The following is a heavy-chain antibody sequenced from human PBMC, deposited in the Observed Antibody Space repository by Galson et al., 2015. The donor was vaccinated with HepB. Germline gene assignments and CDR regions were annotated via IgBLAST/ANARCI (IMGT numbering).Heavy chain of an antibody. CDR1: GFTFGTYS. D-gene: IGHD7-27*01. CDR2: ISSGSVV. Sequence: SLRLSCAASGFTFGTYSMNWVRQAPGKGLEWVSYISSGSVVYQADSVKGRFTVSRDNVENLLYLQKNSLRAEDTAVYYCARDVNWGDFDSWGQGALVTVSS. CDR3: ARDVNWGDFDS. V-gene: IGHV3-48*01. J-gene: IGHJ4*02.